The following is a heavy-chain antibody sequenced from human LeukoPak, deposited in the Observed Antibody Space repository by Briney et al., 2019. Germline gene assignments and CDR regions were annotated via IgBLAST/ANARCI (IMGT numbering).Heavy chain of an antibody. D-gene: IGHD1-26*01. CDR1: GYTLTELS. J-gene: IGHJ4*02. Sequence: ASVEVSCKVSGYTLTELSMHWVRQAPGKGLEWMGGFDPEDGETIYAQKFQGRVTMTEDTSTDTAYMELSSLRSEDTAVYYCATDLAVGATQGNWGQGTLVTVSS. CDR2: FDPEDGET. CDR3: ATDLAVGATQGN. V-gene: IGHV1-24*01.